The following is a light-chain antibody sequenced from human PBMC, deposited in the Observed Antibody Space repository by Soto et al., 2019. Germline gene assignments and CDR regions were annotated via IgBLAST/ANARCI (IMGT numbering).Light chain of an antibody. CDR1: QSVSSS. J-gene: IGKJ1*01. Sequence: EIVLTQSPATLSSFPGDRVTLSCRASQSVSSSLAWYQQKPGQAPRLLIYGASTRATGIPARFSGSGSGTEFALTINSLQSEDFAVYYCQQYNNWWTFGQGTKVDIK. CDR3: QQYNNWWT. V-gene: IGKV3-15*01. CDR2: GAS.